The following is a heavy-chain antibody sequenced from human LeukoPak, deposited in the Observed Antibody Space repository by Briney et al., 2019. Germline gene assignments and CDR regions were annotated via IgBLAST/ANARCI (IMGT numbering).Heavy chain of an antibody. CDR2: IGTAGDT. CDR3: ARDRGHAFDI. CDR1: GFTFSSYE. J-gene: IGHJ3*02. Sequence: GGSLRLSCAASGFTFSSYEMHWVRHATGKGREWVSAIGTAGDTYYPGSVKGRFTISRENAKNSLYLQMNSLRAGDTAVYYCARDRGHAFDIWGQGTMVTVSS. V-gene: IGHV3-13*01.